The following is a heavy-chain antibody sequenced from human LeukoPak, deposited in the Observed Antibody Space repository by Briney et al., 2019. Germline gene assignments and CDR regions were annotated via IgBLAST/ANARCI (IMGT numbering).Heavy chain of an antibody. V-gene: IGHV4-59*01. J-gene: IGHJ3*02. CDR2: IYYSGST. Sequence: SETLSLTCTVSGGSISSYYWSWIRQPPGKGLEWIWYIYYSGSTNYNPSLKSRVTISVDTSKNQFSLKLSSVTAADTAVYYCARTRLASGNAFDIWGQGTMVTVSS. D-gene: IGHD3-3*01. CDR3: ARTRLASGNAFDI. CDR1: GGSISSYY.